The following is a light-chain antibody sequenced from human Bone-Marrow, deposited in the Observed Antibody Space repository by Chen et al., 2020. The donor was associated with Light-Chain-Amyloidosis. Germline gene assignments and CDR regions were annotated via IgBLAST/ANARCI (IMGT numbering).Light chain of an antibody. V-gene: IGLV2-14*01. CDR2: EVT. Sequence: QSALTPPASVSGSPGPSFTIYCIGPSSEVGGDKLVSWYPRPPDKAPKLRIYEVTNRPSWVPDRFSRAKSANTASLPISRLQTEDEADYFCSSYTITSTLVFGSGTRFTVL. CDR3: SSYTITSTLV. J-gene: IGLJ1*01. CDR1: SSEVGGDKL.